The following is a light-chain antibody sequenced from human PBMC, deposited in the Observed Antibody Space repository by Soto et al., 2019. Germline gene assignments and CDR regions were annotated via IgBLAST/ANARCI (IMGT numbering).Light chain of an antibody. CDR3: KSYAGSNSYV. CDR2: EVV. V-gene: IGLV2-8*01. Sequence: QSPLTQPPSASGSPGQSVTIACPGTKNDIGVYDCVSWYQHHPGKAPRLIIYEVVQRPSGVPDRFSGSKSGNTASLTVSGLQAADEADYFCKSYAGSNSYVFGSGTKVTGL. J-gene: IGLJ1*01. CDR1: KNDIGVYDC.